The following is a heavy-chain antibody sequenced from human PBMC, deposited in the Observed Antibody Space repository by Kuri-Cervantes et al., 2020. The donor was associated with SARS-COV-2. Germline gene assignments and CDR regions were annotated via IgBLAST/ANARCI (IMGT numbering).Heavy chain of an antibody. CDR3: AGLSNWGFLLDY. CDR2: ISSSSTI. Sequence: GESLKISCAASGFTFSDYYMNWVRQAPGKGLEWVSSISSSSTIYYADSVKGRFTISRDNAKNSLYLQMNSLRAEDTAVYYCAGLSNWGFLLDYWGQGTLVTVSS. CDR1: GFTFSDYY. J-gene: IGHJ4*02. V-gene: IGHV3-69-1*01. D-gene: IGHD7-27*01.